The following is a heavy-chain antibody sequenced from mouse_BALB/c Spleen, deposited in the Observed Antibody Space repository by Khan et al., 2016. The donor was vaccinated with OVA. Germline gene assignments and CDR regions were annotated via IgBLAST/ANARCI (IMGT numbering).Heavy chain of an antibody. J-gene: IGHJ3*01. D-gene: IGHD2-10*02. V-gene: IGHV1-80*01. Sequence: QVQLQQPGAELVRPGSSVKISCKASGYAFSNYWMNWVKQRPGQGLEWIGQIYPGDGDTNYNGKFKGKATLTADKSSSTAYMQLSSLTSEDSAVXFCASKGYGNYAFAYWGQGTLVTVSA. CDR1: GYAFSNYW. CDR2: IYPGDGDT. CDR3: ASKGYGNYAFAY.